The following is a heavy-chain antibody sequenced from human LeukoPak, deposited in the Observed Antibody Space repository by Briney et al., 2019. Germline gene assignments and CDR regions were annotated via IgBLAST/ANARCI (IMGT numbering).Heavy chain of an antibody. J-gene: IGHJ5*02. D-gene: IGHD6-6*01. V-gene: IGHV1-46*01. CDR3: ARGYSSSVWFDP. CDR1: GYTFTSYY. Sequence: GASVKVSCKASGYTFTSYYMHWVRPAPGQGLEWMGIINPSGGSTNYAQKFQGRVTMTRDMSTSTVYMELSSLRSEDTAVYYCARGYSSSVWFDPWGQGTLVTVSS. CDR2: INPSGGST.